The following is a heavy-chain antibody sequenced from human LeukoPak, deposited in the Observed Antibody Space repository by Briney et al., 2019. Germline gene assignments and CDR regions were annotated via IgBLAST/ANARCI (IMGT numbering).Heavy chain of an antibody. D-gene: IGHD1-1*01. V-gene: IGHV4-34*01. J-gene: IGHJ6*02. CDR1: GGSFSGYY. CDR3: ARGNEYNWNDYYYGMDV. CDR2: INHSGST. Sequence: PSETLSLTCAVYGGSFSGYYWSWIRQPPGKGLEWIGEINHSGSTNYNPSLKSRVTISVDTSKNQFSLKLSSVTAADTAVYYCARGNEYNWNDYYYGMDVWGQGTTVTVSS.